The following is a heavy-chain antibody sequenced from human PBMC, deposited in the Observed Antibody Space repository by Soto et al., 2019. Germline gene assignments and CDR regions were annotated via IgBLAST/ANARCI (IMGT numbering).Heavy chain of an antibody. CDR3: ASDIVLVPAAMADRGNWFDP. V-gene: IGHV3-21*01. Sequence: GGSLRLSCAASGFTFSSYSMNWVRQAPGRGLEWVSSISSSSSYIYYADSVKGRFTISRDNAKNSLYLQMNSLRAEDTAVYYCASDIVLVPAAMADRGNWFDPWGQGTLVTVSS. CDR2: ISSSSSYI. J-gene: IGHJ5*02. D-gene: IGHD2-2*01. CDR1: GFTFSSYS.